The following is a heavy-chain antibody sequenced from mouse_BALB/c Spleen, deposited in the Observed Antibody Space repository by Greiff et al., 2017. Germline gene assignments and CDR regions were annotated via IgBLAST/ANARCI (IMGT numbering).Heavy chain of an antibody. D-gene: IGHD1-2*01. CDR2: IWGGGST. Sequence: VQVVESGPGLVAPSQSLSITCTVSGFSLTSYGVHWVRQPPGKGLEWLGMIWGGGSTDYNSALKSRLSISKDNSKSQVFLKMNSLQTDDTAMYYCAREIITTAPYAMDYWGQGTSVTVSS. V-gene: IGHV2-6-4*01. J-gene: IGHJ4*01. CDR1: GFSLTSYG. CDR3: AREIITTAPYAMDY.